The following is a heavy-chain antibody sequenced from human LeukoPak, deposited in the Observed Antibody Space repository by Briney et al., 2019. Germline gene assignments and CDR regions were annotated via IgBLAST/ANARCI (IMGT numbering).Heavy chain of an antibody. CDR1: GFTFRNYL. Sequence: GGSLRLSCAASGFTFRNYLMNWVRQAPGKGLEWVSFISSTGGTIYYADSVKGRFTVSRDNGENSLFLQMNSLRVEDTALYYCARDPNRYSSSPDYWGQGTLVTVSS. CDR2: ISSTGGTI. CDR3: ARDPNRYSSSPDY. J-gene: IGHJ4*02. D-gene: IGHD6-6*01. V-gene: IGHV3-48*01.